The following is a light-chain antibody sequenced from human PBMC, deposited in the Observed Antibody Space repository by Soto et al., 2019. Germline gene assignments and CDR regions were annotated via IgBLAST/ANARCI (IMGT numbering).Light chain of an antibody. CDR1: QSVTTN. V-gene: IGKV3-15*01. CDR3: HQRSNSPPT. CDR2: GAS. Sequence: ETVVTQSPATLSVSPGERATLSCRASQSVTTNLAWYQQKSGQAPRLLIYGASTRATGVPARFSGSGSGTEFTLTISSLQPEDFAVYYCHQRSNSPPTFGGGTKVDIK. J-gene: IGKJ4*01.